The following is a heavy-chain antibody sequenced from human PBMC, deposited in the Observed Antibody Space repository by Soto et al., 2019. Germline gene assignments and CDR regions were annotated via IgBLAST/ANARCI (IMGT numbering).Heavy chain of an antibody. CDR1: GFPFSDHY. CDR2: IRSKAYSFNS. D-gene: IGHD2-21*01. V-gene: IGHV3-72*01. CDR3: TRIAYNYGPGDY. Sequence: GGSLRLSCEVTGFPFSDHYMDWVRQAPGKGLEWVGRIRSKAYSFNSAYARCVKCRLTISRDDSKSSLYLQMNSLKTDDTAVYYCTRIAYNYGPGDYWGQGTLVTVSS. J-gene: IGHJ4*02.